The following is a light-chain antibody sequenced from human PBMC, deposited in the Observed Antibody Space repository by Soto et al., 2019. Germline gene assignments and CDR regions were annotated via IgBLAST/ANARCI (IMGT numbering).Light chain of an antibody. CDR1: GSDVGGYNF. J-gene: IGLJ1*01. Sequence: QSVLTQPASVSGSPGQSITISCTGTGSDVGGYNFVSWYQQHPGKVPELIIFDVSKRPSGAFNRFSGSKSGNTASLTIFGLQAEDEADYYCSSYRSGTTPYVFGTGTKVTAL. CDR3: SSYRSGTTPYV. CDR2: DVS. V-gene: IGLV2-14*03.